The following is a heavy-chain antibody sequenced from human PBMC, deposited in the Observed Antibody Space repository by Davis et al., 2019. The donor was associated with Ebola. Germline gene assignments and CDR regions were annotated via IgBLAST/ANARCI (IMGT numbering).Heavy chain of an antibody. D-gene: IGHD3-22*01. CDR3: AAGRYYDSSGYYLDY. Sequence: SVKVSCKASGFTFTSSAVQWVRQARGQRLEWIGWIVVGSGNTNYAQKFQERVTITRDMSTSTAYMELSSLRSEDTAVYYCAAGRYYDSSGYYLDYWGQGTLVTVSS. CDR1: GFTFTSSA. J-gene: IGHJ4*02. CDR2: IVVGSGNT. V-gene: IGHV1-58*01.